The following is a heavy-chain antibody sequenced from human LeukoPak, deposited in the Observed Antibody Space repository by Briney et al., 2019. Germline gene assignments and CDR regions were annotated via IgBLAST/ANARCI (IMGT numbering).Heavy chain of an antibody. Sequence: SQTLSLTCTVSGGSISSGGYYWSWIRQHPGKGLEWIGYIYYSGSTNYNPSLKSRVTISVDTSKNQFSLKLSSVTAADTAVYYCARFKNEDYFDYWGQGTLVTVSS. D-gene: IGHD2/OR15-2a*01. CDR1: GGSISSGGYY. J-gene: IGHJ4*02. CDR2: IYYSGST. V-gene: IGHV4-31*03. CDR3: ARFKNEDYFDY.